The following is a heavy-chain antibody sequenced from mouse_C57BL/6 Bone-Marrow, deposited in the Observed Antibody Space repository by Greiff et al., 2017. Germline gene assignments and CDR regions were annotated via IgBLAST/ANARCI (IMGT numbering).Heavy chain of an antibody. Sequence: QVQLQQSGAELARPGASVKLSCKASGYTFTSYGISWVKQRPGQGLEWIGEIYPRSGNTYYNEKFKGKATLTADKSSSTAYMELRSLTSEDAAVYFCASGGLGVYWGQGTTLTVSS. CDR2: IYPRSGNT. CDR3: ASGGLGVY. D-gene: IGHD2-4*01. V-gene: IGHV1-81*01. J-gene: IGHJ2*01. CDR1: GYTFTSYG.